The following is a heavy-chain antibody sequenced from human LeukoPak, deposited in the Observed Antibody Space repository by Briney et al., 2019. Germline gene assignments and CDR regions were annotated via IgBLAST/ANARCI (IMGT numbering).Heavy chain of an antibody. CDR3: AKDKAPGSWHTPSDF. Sequence: PGGSLRLSCTVSGFAFSSYYMGWLRQTAGKGLEWVAMIGNDGSDKKYVGSLKGRFTISRDNSKNTVFLQMNSLRADDTAKYYCAKDKAPGSWHTPSDFWGQGTLVTVSS. J-gene: IGHJ4*02. V-gene: IGHV3-7*03. CDR2: IGNDGSDK. CDR1: GFAFSSYY. D-gene: IGHD6-13*01.